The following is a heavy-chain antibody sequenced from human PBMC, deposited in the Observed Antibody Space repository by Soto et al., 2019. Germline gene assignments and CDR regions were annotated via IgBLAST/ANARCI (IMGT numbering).Heavy chain of an antibody. D-gene: IGHD3-16*02. V-gene: IGHV3-74*01. CDR1: GFTFSSHW. J-gene: IGHJ4*02. CDR2: IIGDGNEI. Sequence: EVQLAESGGGLVQPGGSLRLSCAASGFTFSSHWMHWVRQAPGKGLVWVSRIIGDGNEITYADSVKGRFTISRDNAKNTVILQMNSLRAEDTSVSYCVRGHVRGNDRRFDYWGQGTLVNVSS. CDR3: VRGHVRGNDRRFDY.